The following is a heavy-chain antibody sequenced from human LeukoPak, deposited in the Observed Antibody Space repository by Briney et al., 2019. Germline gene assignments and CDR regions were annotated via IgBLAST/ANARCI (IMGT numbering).Heavy chain of an antibody. CDR3: TTDRLLWFGELPDFDY. V-gene: IGHV3-30*03. CDR1: GFTFSNYG. D-gene: IGHD3-10*01. Sequence: PGGSLRLSCAASGFTFSNYGMHWVRQAPGKGLEWVAVISYDGSNKYYADSVKGRFTISRDDSKNTLYLQMNSLKTEDTAVYYCTTDRLLWFGELPDFDYWGQGTLVTVSS. J-gene: IGHJ4*02. CDR2: ISYDGSNK.